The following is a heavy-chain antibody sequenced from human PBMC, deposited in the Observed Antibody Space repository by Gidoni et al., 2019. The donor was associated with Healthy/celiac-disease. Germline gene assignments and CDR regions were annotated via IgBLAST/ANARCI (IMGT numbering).Heavy chain of an antibody. J-gene: IGHJ4*02. V-gene: IGHV4-39*07. CDR2: IYYSGST. CDR1: GGSISSSSYY. Sequence: QLQLQESGPGLVKPSETLSLTCTVSGGSISSSSYYWGWIRQPPGKGLEWIGSIYYSGSTYYNPSLKSRVTISVDTSKNQFSLKLSSVTAADTAVYYCARELDYYDSSGYYYHPYYFDYWGQGTLVTVSS. D-gene: IGHD3-22*01. CDR3: ARELDYYDSSGYYYHPYYFDY.